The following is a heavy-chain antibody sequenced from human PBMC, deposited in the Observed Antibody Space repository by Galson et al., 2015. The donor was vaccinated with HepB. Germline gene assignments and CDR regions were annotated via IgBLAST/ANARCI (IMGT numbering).Heavy chain of an antibody. D-gene: IGHD6-19*01. CDR3: ARGEAVAGWSRNWFDP. Sequence: SVKVSCKASGYTFNGYYMHWVRQAPGKGLVWMGWINPNSGGTKYAQKFQGWVTMTRDTSISTAYMELSRLRSDDTAVYYCARGEAVAGWSRNWFDPWGQGTPVTVSS. CDR1: GYTFNGYY. V-gene: IGHV1-2*04. CDR2: INPNSGGT. J-gene: IGHJ5*02.